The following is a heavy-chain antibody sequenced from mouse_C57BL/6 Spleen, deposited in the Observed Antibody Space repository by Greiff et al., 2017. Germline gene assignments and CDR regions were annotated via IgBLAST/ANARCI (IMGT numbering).Heavy chain of an antibody. CDR1: GYSITSGYY. CDR3: ATTVGPYFDY. CDR2: ISYDGSN. Sequence: VQLKQSGPGLVKPSQSLSLTCSVTGYSITSGYYWNWIRQFPGNKLEWMGYISYDGSNNYNPSLKNRISITRDTSKNQFFLTLNSVTTEDTATXYCATTVGPYFDYWGQGTTLTVSS. J-gene: IGHJ2*01. D-gene: IGHD1-1*01. V-gene: IGHV3-6*01.